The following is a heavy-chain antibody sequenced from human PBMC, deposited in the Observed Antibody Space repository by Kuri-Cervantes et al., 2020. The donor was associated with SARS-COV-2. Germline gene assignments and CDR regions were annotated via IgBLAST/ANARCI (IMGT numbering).Heavy chain of an antibody. CDR3: AKTWFGEWASNVGRNWFDP. D-gene: IGHD3-10*01. J-gene: IGHJ5*02. CDR2: ISSNGGST. Sequence: GESLKISCAASGFTFSSYAMHWVRQAPGKGLEYVSAISSNGGSTYYANSVKGRFTISRDNSKNTLYLQMNSLRAEDTAVYYCAKTWFGEWASNVGRNWFDPWGQGTLVTVSS. CDR1: GFTFSSYA. V-gene: IGHV3-64*01.